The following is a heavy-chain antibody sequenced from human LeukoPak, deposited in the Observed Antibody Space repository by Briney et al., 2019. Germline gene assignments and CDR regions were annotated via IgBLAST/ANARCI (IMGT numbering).Heavy chain of an antibody. CDR1: GFTFSSYA. V-gene: IGHV3-30-3*01. J-gene: IGHJ4*02. CDR2: ISYDGSNK. Sequence: PGRPLRLSCAASGFTFSSYAMHWVRQAPGKGLEWVAVISYDGSNKYYADSVKGRFTISRDNSKNTLYLQMNSLRAEDTAVYYCARDHKRRPVQQPPGYRGQGTLVTVSS. CDR3: ARDHKRRPVQQPPGY. D-gene: IGHD1/OR15-1a*01.